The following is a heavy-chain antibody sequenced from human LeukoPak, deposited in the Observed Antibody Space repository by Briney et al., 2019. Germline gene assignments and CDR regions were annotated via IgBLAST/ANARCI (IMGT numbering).Heavy chain of an antibody. D-gene: IGHD5-24*01. V-gene: IGHV1-3*01. CDR3: AREIDRDGYNRFFDY. Sequence: ASVKVSCKASGYTFTTYAMHWVRQAPGQRLEWMGWINAGNGNTKYSQKLQGRVTFTRDTSAYTVYMDLTSLRSEDTAIYYCAREIDRDGYNRFFDYWGQGTLVTVSS. J-gene: IGHJ4*02. CDR1: GYTFTTYA. CDR2: INAGNGNT.